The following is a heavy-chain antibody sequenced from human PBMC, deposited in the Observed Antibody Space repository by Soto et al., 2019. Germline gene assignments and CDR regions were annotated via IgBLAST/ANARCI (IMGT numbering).Heavy chain of an antibody. CDR3: ASEELRYFARHYYGMDV. J-gene: IGHJ6*02. Sequence: PSETLSLTCAVYGGSFSGYYWSWIRQPPGKGLEWIGEINHSGSTNYNPSLKSRVTISVDTSKNQLSLKLSSVTAADTAVYYCASEELRYFARHYYGMDVWGHGTTVTVSS. V-gene: IGHV4-34*01. D-gene: IGHD3-9*01. CDR2: INHSGST. CDR1: GGSFSGYY.